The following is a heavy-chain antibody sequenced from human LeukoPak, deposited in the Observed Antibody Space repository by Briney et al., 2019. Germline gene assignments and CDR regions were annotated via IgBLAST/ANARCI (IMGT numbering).Heavy chain of an antibody. J-gene: IGHJ6*02. Sequence: GGSLRLSCAASEFTFASFAMTWVRQAPGKGLEWVSTISDSGGSTYYADSVKGRFTISRDNSKNTLYLQMNSLRAEDTAIHYCAKVPYSDYGSGKPSFMDVWGQGTTVAVSS. CDR1: EFTFASFA. V-gene: IGHV3-23*01. CDR2: ISDSGGST. CDR3: AKVPYSDYGSGKPSFMDV. D-gene: IGHD3-10*01.